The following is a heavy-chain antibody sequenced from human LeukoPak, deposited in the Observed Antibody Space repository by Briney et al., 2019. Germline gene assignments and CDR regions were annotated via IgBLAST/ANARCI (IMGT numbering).Heavy chain of an antibody. J-gene: IGHJ4*02. V-gene: IGHV3-23*01. Sequence: GGSLRLSCAASGFTFTNYGMNWVRQAPGKGLEWVSTISGGGDSTYYADSVKGRFTISRDNSKNTLYLEMNSLRADDTSVYYCATDQGRSGWYVDYWGQGTRVTVSS. CDR3: ATDQGRSGWYVDY. CDR1: GFTFTNYG. CDR2: ISGGGDST. D-gene: IGHD6-19*01.